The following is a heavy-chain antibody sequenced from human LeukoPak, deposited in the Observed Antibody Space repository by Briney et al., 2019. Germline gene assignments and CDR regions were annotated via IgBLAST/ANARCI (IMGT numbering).Heavy chain of an antibody. Sequence: GGSLRLSCAASGFTFSSYWMHWVRQAPGKGLVWVSRINSDGSSTRYADSVKGRFTISRDNAKKTVYLQMNSLRAEDTAVYYCAKDPRGSGSPNYWGQGTLVTVSS. V-gene: IGHV3-74*01. CDR2: INSDGSST. J-gene: IGHJ4*02. D-gene: IGHD3-10*01. CDR3: AKDPRGSGSPNY. CDR1: GFTFSSYW.